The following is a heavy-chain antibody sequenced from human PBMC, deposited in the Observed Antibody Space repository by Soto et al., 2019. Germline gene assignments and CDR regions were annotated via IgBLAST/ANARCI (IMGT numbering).Heavy chain of an antibody. J-gene: IGHJ5*02. D-gene: IGHD6-6*01. CDR3: AREIAARRSRWFDP. CDR2: ISSSSSYT. Sequence: QVQLVESGGGLVKPGGSLRLSCAASGFTFSDYYMSWIRQAPGKGLEWVSYISSSSSYTNYADSVKGRFTISRDNAKNSRYLQMNSLRAEDTAVYYCAREIAARRSRWFDPWGQGTLVTVSS. V-gene: IGHV3-11*06. CDR1: GFTFSDYY.